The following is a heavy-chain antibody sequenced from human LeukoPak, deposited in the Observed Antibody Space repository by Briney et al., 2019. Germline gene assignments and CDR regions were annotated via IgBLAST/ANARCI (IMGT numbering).Heavy chain of an antibody. V-gene: IGHV3-21*04. Sequence: GGSLRLSCAASGFTFSSYSMNWVRQAPGKGLEWVSSISSSSSYIYYADSVKGRFTISRDNAKNSLYLQMNSLRSDDTAVYYCAREIVGATHGNWFDPWGQGTLVTVSS. J-gene: IGHJ5*02. CDR1: GFTFSSYS. D-gene: IGHD1-26*01. CDR3: AREIVGATHGNWFDP. CDR2: ISSSSSYI.